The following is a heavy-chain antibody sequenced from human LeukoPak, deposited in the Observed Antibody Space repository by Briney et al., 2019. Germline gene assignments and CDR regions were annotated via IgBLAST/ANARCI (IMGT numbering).Heavy chain of an antibody. J-gene: IGHJ1*01. CDR2: INTDGSTT. CDR1: GFTFNSYW. CDR3: AKGSIAAAGTLLGFQH. Sequence: PGGSLRLSCGVSGFTFNSYWMHWVRQAPGKGLVWVSRINTDGSTTSYADSVKGRFTISRDNSKNTLYLQMNSLRAEDTAVYYCAKGSIAAAGTLLGFQHWGQGTLVTVSS. V-gene: IGHV3-74*01. D-gene: IGHD6-13*01.